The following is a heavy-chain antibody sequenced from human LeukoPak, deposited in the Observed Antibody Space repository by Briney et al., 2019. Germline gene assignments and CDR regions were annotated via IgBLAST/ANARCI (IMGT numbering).Heavy chain of an antibody. V-gene: IGHV3-23*01. D-gene: IGHD7-27*01. CDR2: ITTGDGNT. J-gene: IGHJ4*02. CDR1: GFTLSSYT. Sequence: GGSLRLSCTASGFTLSSYTMTWVRQAPGKGLKWVSTITTGDGNTYYADSVKGRFTVSRGDSKNTLYLQMNSLRAEDTAVYYCAKDGGLWVSAHWGDSWGRGTLVTVSS. CDR3: AKDGGLWVSAHWGDS.